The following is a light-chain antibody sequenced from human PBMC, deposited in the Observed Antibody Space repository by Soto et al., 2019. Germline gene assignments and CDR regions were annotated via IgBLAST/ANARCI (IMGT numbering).Light chain of an antibody. Sequence: EIVLTQSPATLSLSPGERATLSCRASQSVGSSLAWYQQKLGQAPRLLIYAASDRATGIPGRFSGSGSGTDFTLTISSLQPEDCATYYCQQTYSNRLSFGGGTRVEIK. CDR2: AAS. J-gene: IGKJ4*01. CDR3: QQTYSNRLS. V-gene: IGKV3-11*01. CDR1: QSVGSS.